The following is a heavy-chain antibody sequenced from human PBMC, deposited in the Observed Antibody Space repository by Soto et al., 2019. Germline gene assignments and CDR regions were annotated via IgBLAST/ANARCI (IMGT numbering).Heavy chain of an antibody. CDR1: GATFTSYY. CDR3: AKGYQLPALDY. CDR2: INPHGGST. Sequence: ASVKVSCKAPGATFTSYYLNWLLQAPGQVLEWMGVINPHGGSTKYAQKFQGRITMTRDTSRSTVYLELRSLRSDDTAVYYCAKGYQLPALDYWGQGTLVTVS. V-gene: IGHV1-46*01. J-gene: IGHJ4*02. D-gene: IGHD2-2*01.